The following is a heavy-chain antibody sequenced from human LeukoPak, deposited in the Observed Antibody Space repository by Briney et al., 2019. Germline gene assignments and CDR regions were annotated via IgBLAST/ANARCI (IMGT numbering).Heavy chain of an antibody. V-gene: IGHV3-7*01. D-gene: IGHD1-1*01. J-gene: IGHJ4*02. CDR2: IREDGNAK. CDR3: ARETWKPYDY. CDR1: EFTFSVYS. Sequence: GGSLRLSCAVSEFTFSVYSMSWVRQAPGKGLEWVAGIREDGNAKYYADYVKGRFTIYRDNAKSLLYLQMSSLRAEDTAVYYCARETWKPYDYWGQGTLVTVSS.